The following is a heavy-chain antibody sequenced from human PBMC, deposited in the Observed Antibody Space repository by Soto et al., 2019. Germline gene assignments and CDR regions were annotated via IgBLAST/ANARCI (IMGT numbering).Heavy chain of an antibody. CDR1: GGSISSGGYS. Sequence: SETLSLTCAVSGGSISSGGYSWSWIRQPPGKGLEWIGYIYHSGSTYYNPSLKSRVTISVDRSKNQFSLKLGSVTAADTAVYYCARGYCSSTSCWGYFDYWGQGTLVTVSS. CDR3: ARGYCSSTSCWGYFDY. D-gene: IGHD2-2*01. J-gene: IGHJ4*02. V-gene: IGHV4-30-2*01. CDR2: IYHSGST.